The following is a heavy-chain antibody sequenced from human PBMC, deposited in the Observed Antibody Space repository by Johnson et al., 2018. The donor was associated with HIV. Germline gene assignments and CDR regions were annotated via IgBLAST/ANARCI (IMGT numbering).Heavy chain of an antibody. V-gene: IGHV3-30*18. CDR2: ITYDGTNK. CDR1: GFTFSNYA. CDR3: AKTRMGGILDAFDL. J-gene: IGHJ3*01. Sequence: VQLVESGGGLVQPGGSLRLSCTASGFTFSNYAIHWVRQAPGKGLEWVAGITYDGTNKYYADSVKGRFTLSRDNSKNTLDLQMNSLTIEDTAVFYCAKTRMGGILDAFDLWGQGTMVIVS. D-gene: IGHD3-10*01.